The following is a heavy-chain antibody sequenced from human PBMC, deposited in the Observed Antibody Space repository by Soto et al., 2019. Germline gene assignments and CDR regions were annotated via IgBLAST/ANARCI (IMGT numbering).Heavy chain of an antibody. CDR1: GYTFTSYG. V-gene: IGHV1-18*01. CDR2: ISAYNGNT. D-gene: IGHD2-15*01. J-gene: IGHJ4*02. Sequence: ASVKVSCKASGYTFTSYGISWVRQAPGQGLEWMGWISAYNGNTNYAQKLQGRVTMTTDTSTSTAYMELRSLRSDDTAVYYCARADIVVVVAATGDYWGQGTLVTVSS. CDR3: ARADIVVVVAATGDY.